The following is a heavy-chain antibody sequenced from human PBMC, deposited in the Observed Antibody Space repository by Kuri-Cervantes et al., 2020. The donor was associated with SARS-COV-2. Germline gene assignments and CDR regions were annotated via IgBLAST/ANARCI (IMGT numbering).Heavy chain of an antibody. J-gene: IGHJ4*02. CDR1: GFTFSSYG. CDR2: VSYDGSNK. D-gene: IGHD2-21*01. CDR3: ARLGSDVDY. Sequence: GGSLRLSCAASGFTFSSYGMHWVRQAPGKGLEWVAVVSYDGSNKYYADSVKGRFTISRDNSKNTLHLQMNSLSAEDTAVYYCARLGSDVDYWGQGTLVTVSS. V-gene: IGHV3-33*01.